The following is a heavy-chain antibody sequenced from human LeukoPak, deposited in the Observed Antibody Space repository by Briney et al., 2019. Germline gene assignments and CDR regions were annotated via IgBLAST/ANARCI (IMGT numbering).Heavy chain of an antibody. Sequence: GGSLRLSCLASGFTFSSCGMHWVRQAPGKGLDWVAVISHDGRNKCYADSVKGRFTISRDNSKNTLYLQMNSLTPEDTAVYYCEKDLTNPWSFDPWGQGSPGTV. CDR2: ISHDGRNK. V-gene: IGHV3-30*18. CDR1: GFTFSSCG. J-gene: IGHJ5*02. CDR3: EKDLTNPWSFDP. D-gene: IGHD2-2*01.